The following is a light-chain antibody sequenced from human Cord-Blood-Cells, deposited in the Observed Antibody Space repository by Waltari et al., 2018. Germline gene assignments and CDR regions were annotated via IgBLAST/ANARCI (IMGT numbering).Light chain of an antibody. CDR1: QSISSY. J-gene: IGKJ2*01. Sequence: DIQMTQTPSSLSASVGDRVTITCRASQSISSYLNWYQQKPGKAPKLLIYAASSLQSGVPSRFSGSGSGTDFTFNISSLQPEDFATYYCQQSYSTLYTFGQGTKLEIK. V-gene: IGKV1-39*01. CDR3: QQSYSTLYT. CDR2: AAS.